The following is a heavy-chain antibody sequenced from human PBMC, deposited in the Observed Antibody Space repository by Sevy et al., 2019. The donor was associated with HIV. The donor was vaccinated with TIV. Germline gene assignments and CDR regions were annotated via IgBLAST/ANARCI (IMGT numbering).Heavy chain of an antibody. D-gene: IGHD3-10*01. CDR1: GFTFSSYG. J-gene: IGHJ3*02. CDR3: AKGLWPWFGEFKSAFAI. Sequence: GGSLRLSCAASGFTFSSYGMHWVRQAPGKGLEWVAVISYDGSNKYYADSVKGRFTISRDNSKNTLYLQMNSLRAEDTAVYYGAKGLWPWFGEFKSAFAIWGQGTMVTVSS. V-gene: IGHV3-30*18. CDR2: ISYDGSNK.